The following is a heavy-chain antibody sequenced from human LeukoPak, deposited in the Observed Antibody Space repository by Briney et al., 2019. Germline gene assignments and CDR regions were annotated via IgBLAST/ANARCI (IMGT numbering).Heavy chain of an antibody. CDR3: ARDDVQLWTPLDY. CDR2: INPNSGGT. V-gene: IGHV1-2*02. Sequence: ASVKVSCKASGYTFTGYYMHWVRQAPGQGLEWMGWINPNSGGTNYAQKFQGRVTMTRDTSISTAYMELSRLRSDDTAVYYCARDDVQLWTPLDYWGQGTLVSVSS. CDR1: GYTFTGYY. D-gene: IGHD5-18*01. J-gene: IGHJ4*02.